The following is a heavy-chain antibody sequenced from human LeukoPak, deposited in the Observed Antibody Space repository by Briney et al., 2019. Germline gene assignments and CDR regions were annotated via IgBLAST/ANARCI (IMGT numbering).Heavy chain of an antibody. CDR1: GGSISSGDFC. CDR2: IYYSGST. Sequence: SETLSLTCTVSGGSISSGDFCWSWIRQPPGKGLEWIGYIYYSGSTYYNPSLKSRVTMSVDTSKNQFSLKQSSVTAADTAVYYCARDLLYSSPGFDYWGQGTLVTVSS. D-gene: IGHD6-13*01. V-gene: IGHV4-30-4*08. J-gene: IGHJ4*02. CDR3: ARDLLYSSPGFDY.